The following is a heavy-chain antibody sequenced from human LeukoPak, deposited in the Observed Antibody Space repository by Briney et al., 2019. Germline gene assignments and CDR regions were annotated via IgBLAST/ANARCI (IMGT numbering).Heavy chain of an antibody. V-gene: IGHV3-23*01. Sequence: GGSLRLSCAASGFTFSSYAMSWVRQAPGKGLEWVSAISGSGGSTYYADSVKGRFTISRDNSKNTLYLQMNCLRAEDTAVYYCAKAGSSSWLPRTAYQYFDYWGQGTLVTVSS. CDR2: ISGSGGST. CDR3: AKAGSSSWLPRTAYQYFDY. D-gene: IGHD6-13*01. J-gene: IGHJ4*02. CDR1: GFTFSSYA.